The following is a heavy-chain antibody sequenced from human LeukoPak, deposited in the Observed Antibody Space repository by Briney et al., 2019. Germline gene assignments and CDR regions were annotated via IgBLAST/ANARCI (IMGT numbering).Heavy chain of an antibody. J-gene: IGHJ4*02. V-gene: IGHV1-24*01. CDR3: ATWWYCSGGSCYFLGY. Sequence: ASVKVSCKVSGYSLSELSMHWVRQAPGKGLEWMGGFDPEYNKTIYAQKFQCRVTMNADTSTDTAYMELSSLRSEDTAVYYCATWWYCSGGSCYFLGYWGQGTLVTVSS. CDR1: GYSLSELS. D-gene: IGHD2-15*01. CDR2: FDPEYNKT.